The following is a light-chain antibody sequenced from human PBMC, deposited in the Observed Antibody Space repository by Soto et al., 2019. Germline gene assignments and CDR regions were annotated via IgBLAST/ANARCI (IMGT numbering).Light chain of an antibody. V-gene: IGKV3-15*01. J-gene: IGKJ1*01. CDR3: QEYSNWWT. CDR2: GAS. CDR1: QSVGTN. Sequence: ETVMTQSPATLSVSPGERATLSCRASQSVGTNVAWYQHKPGQAPRLLIYGASTRATGVPARFSGSAPGAEFTLTISSHQSEDSAVYYCQEYSNWWTFGQGTKIEIK.